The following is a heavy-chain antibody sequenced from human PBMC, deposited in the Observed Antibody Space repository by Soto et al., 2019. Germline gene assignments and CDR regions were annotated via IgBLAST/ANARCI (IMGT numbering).Heavy chain of an antibody. V-gene: IGHV4-31*03. CDR1: GGSISSGGYY. CDR2: IYYSGST. J-gene: IGHJ5*02. Sequence: QVQLQESGPGLVKPSQTLSLTCTVSGGSISSGGYYWSWIRQHPGKGLEWIGYIYYSGSTYYNPALQSRVTVSVDTSKNQFSLKLSSVTAADTAVYYCARGLGGIVVVVAGPNWFDPWGQGTLVTVSS. D-gene: IGHD2-15*01. CDR3: ARGLGGIVVVVAGPNWFDP.